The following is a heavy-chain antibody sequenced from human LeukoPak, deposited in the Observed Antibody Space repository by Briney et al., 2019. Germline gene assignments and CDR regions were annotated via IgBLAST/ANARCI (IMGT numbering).Heavy chain of an antibody. CDR2: MSYDGSNE. CDR3: AGSTTGTEEFGY. V-gene: IGHV3-30*03. CDR1: GFIFSTYG. Sequence: GGSLRLSCAASGFIFSTYGMHWVRQAPGKGLEWVAVMSYDGSNEYYADSVKGRFTISRDNSKNTLYLQMNSLRAEDTAVYYCAGSTTGTEEFGYWGQGTLVTVSS. J-gene: IGHJ4*02. D-gene: IGHD1-1*01.